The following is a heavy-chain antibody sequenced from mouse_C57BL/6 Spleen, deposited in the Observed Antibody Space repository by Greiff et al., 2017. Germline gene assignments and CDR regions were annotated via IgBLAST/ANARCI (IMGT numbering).Heavy chain of an antibody. CDR3: ARGGFTVVADY. D-gene: IGHD1-1*01. CDR1: GYTFTSYW. V-gene: IGHV1-62-3*01. Sequence: QVQLQPPWAELVKPGASVKLSCKASGYTFTSYWMHWVKQRPGRGLEWIGRINPSSGYTKYNEKFNGKATLTVDKPSSTAYMQLSSLTSEDSAVYFCARGGFTVVADYWGQGTTLTVSA. CDR2: INPSSGYT. J-gene: IGHJ2*01.